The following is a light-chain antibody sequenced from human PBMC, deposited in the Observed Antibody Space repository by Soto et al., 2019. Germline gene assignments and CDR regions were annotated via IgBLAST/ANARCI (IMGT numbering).Light chain of an antibody. CDR3: QQYCSSPRGT. Sequence: EIVLTQSPGTLSLSPGERATLSCRASQSVSSSYLAWYQQKPGQAPRLLIYGASSRATGIPDRFSGSGSGTDFTLTISRLEPEDFAVYYCQQYCSSPRGTFGQGTRLDIK. J-gene: IGKJ5*01. V-gene: IGKV3-20*01. CDR2: GAS. CDR1: QSVSSSY.